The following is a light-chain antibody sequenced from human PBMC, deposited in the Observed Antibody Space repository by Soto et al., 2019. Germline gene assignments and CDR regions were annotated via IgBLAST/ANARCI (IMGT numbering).Light chain of an antibody. V-gene: IGKV1-17*01. CDR1: QAIRND. CDR3: LQHNTYPWT. J-gene: IGKJ1*01. Sequence: DIKMTPSPPGITASXCGGVPIARXASQAIRNDLGWYQQKPGKAPKRLIYAASSLDSEVPLRFSGSGSGTEFALTISSLQPEDFATYYCLQHNTYPWTFGQGTKV. CDR2: AAS.